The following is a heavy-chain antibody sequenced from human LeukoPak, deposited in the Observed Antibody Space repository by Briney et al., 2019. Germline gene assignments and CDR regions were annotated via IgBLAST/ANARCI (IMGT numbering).Heavy chain of an antibody. CDR1: GFTFDDYG. D-gene: IGHD6-13*01. J-gene: IGHJ4*02. CDR2: INWNGEST. V-gene: IGHV3-20*04. CDR3: ARATAAGFDY. Sequence: PGGSLRLSCAASGFTFDDYGMSWVRQAPGKGLEWVSGINWNGESTGYVDSVKGRFTISRDNAKNSLYLQMNSLRAADTVFYYCARATAAGFDYWGQGTLVTVSS.